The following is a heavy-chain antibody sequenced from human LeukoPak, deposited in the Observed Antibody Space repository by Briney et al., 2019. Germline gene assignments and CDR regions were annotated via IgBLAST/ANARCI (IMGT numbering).Heavy chain of an antibody. Sequence: GGSLRLSCAASGFTFSDYYMSWIRQAPGKALEWVSYVSSGSSTIYYADSVKGRFTVSRDNGKRSLYLHMNSLRAEDTAMYYCARERVGAPNYWGQGTLVTVSS. CDR1: GFTFSDYY. J-gene: IGHJ4*02. CDR2: VSSGSSTI. CDR3: ARERVGAPNY. V-gene: IGHV3-11*04. D-gene: IGHD1-26*01.